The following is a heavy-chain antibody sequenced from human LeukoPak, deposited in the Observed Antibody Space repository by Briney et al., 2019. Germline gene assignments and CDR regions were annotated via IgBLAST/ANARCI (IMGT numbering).Heavy chain of an antibody. CDR3: ARHAQYYYDGSGYYPIDY. CDR2: IYYSGST. V-gene: IGHV4-59*08. D-gene: IGHD3-22*01. J-gene: IGHJ4*02. CDR1: GGSISSYY. Sequence: SETLSLTCTVSGGSISSYYWSWIRQPPGKGLEWIRYIYYSGSTNYNPSLKSRVTISVDTSKNQFSLKLSSVTAADTAVYYCARHAQYYYDGSGYYPIDYWGQGTLVTVSS.